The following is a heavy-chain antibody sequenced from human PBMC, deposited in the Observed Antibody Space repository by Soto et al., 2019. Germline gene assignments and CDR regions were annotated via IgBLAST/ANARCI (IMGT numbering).Heavy chain of an antibody. Sequence: ASVKVSCKASGYTFTSYGISWVRQAPGQGLEWMGWISAYNGNTNYAQKLQGRVTMTTDTSTSTAYMELRSLRSDDTAVYYCARMLSHRSSSWYWFDPWGQGTMVTVSS. V-gene: IGHV1-18*01. CDR2: ISAYNGNT. CDR3: ARMLSHRSSSWYWFDP. D-gene: IGHD6-13*01. J-gene: IGHJ5*02. CDR1: GYTFTSYG.